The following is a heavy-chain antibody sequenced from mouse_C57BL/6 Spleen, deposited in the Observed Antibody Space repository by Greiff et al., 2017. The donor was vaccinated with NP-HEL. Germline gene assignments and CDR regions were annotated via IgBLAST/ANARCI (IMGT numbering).Heavy chain of an antibody. Sequence: QVQLQQSGAELVRPGASVKLSCKASGYTFTAYYINWVKQSPGPGLEWIARIYPGSGNTYYNEKFKGKATLTAEKSSSTAYMQLSSLTSEDSAVYFCEAMDYWGQGTSGTVSS. J-gene: IGHJ4*01. V-gene: IGHV1-76*01. CDR3: EAMDY. CDR1: GYTFTAYY. CDR2: IYPGSGNT.